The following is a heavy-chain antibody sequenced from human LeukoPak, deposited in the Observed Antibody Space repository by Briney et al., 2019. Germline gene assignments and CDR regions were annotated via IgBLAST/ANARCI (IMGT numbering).Heavy chain of an antibody. V-gene: IGHV3-23*01. Sequence: PGGSLRLSCAASGFTFSNYAMSWVRQAPGKGLEWVSDISGVGGGSTYYADSVKSRFTISRDNSKNTLYLQMNSLRAEDTAVYYCATRNHYDSSGYDMYYFNYWGQGTLVTVSS. CDR2: ISGVGGGST. J-gene: IGHJ4*02. CDR1: GFTFSNYA. CDR3: ATRNHYDSSGYDMYYFNY. D-gene: IGHD3-22*01.